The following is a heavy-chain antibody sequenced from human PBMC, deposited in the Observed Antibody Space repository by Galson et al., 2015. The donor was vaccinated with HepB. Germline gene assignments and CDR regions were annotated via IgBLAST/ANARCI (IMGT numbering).Heavy chain of an antibody. Sequence: SVKVSCKASGYTFSSYSITWVRQAPGQGLEWMGRISAYNGDTNYAQKFQGRVTMTTDTSTSTAYMELKSLRSDDTAVYYCAREGLLWFGELLSRWFDPWGQGTLVTVSS. CDR2: ISAYNGDT. CDR3: AREGLLWFGELLSRWFDP. V-gene: IGHV1-18*01. J-gene: IGHJ5*02. D-gene: IGHD3-10*01. CDR1: GYTFSSYS.